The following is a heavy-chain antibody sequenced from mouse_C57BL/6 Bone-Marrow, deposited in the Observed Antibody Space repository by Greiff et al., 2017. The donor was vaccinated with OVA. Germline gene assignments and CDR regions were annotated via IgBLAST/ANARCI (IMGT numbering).Heavy chain of an antibody. CDR3: TRWGWLSWFAY. Sequence: EVQLQQSGTVLARPGASVKMSCKTSGYTFTSYWMHWVKQRPGQGLEWIGAIYPGNSDTSYNQKFKGKAKLTAVTSASTAYLELSSLTNEDSAVYYGTRWGWLSWFAYWGQGTLVTVSA. J-gene: IGHJ3*01. CDR2: IYPGNSDT. V-gene: IGHV1-5*01. D-gene: IGHD1-1*02. CDR1: GYTFTSYW.